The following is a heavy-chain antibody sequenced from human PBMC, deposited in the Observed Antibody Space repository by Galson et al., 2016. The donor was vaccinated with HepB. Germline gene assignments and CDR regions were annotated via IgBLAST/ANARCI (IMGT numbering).Heavy chain of an antibody. Sequence: SETLSLTCTVSGGSVSGGSYYWSWIRQPPGKGLEWIGYIYYSGSTNYNPSLKSRVTISVDTSQNQLSLNLSSVTAADTAVYYCARGLWYFDLWGRGTLVTVSS. V-gene: IGHV4-61*01. CDR1: GGSVSGGSYY. J-gene: IGHJ2*01. CDR3: ARGLWYFDL. CDR2: IYYSGST.